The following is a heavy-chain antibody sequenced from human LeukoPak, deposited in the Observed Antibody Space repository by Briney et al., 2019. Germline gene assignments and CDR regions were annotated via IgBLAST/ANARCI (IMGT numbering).Heavy chain of an antibody. D-gene: IGHD2-2*01. CDR3: AKDDWDCSSTSCLPLDY. V-gene: IGHV3-23*01. J-gene: IGHJ4*02. CDR1: GFTFSSYA. CDR2: ISGSGGST. Sequence: GGSLRLSCAASGFTFSSYAMSWVRQAPGKGLEWVSAISGSGGSTYYADSVKGRFTISRDNSKNTLYLQMNSLRAADTAVYYCAKDDWDCSSTSCLPLDYWGQGTLVTVSS.